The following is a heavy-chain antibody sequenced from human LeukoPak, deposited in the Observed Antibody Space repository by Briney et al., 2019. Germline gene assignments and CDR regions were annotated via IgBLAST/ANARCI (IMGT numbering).Heavy chain of an antibody. CDR3: ASPPLTGDAFDI. J-gene: IGHJ3*02. CDR1: GGTFSSYA. V-gene: IGHV1-69*13. D-gene: IGHD7-27*01. CDR2: IIPIFGTA. Sequence: ASVKVSCKASGGTFSSYAISWVRQAPGQGLEWMGGIIPIFGTANYAQKFQGRVTITADESTSTAYMELSSLRSEDTAVYYCASPPLTGDAFDIWGRGTMVTVSS.